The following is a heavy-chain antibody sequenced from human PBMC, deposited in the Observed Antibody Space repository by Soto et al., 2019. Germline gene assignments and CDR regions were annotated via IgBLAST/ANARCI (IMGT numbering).Heavy chain of an antibody. Sequence: QVQLQQWGAGLLKPSETLSLTCAVYGGSFSGYYWSCIRQPPGKGLEWIGEINHSGSTNYNPSLKSRVTISVDTAKNQFSLKLSSVTAADTAVYYWARGSVWYYGMDVWGQGTTVTVSS. J-gene: IGHJ6*02. V-gene: IGHV4-34*01. CDR3: ARGSVWYYGMDV. D-gene: IGHD2-8*01. CDR2: INHSGST. CDR1: GGSFSGYY.